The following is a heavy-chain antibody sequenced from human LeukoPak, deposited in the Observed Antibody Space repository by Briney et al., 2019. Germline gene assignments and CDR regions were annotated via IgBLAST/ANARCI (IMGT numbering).Heavy chain of an antibody. CDR1: GFTFSSYE. CDR2: ISSSGSTI. Sequence: QPGGSLRLSCAASGFTFSSYEMNWVRQAPGKGLEWVSYISSSGSTIYYADSVKGRFTISRDNAKNSLYLQMNSLRAEDTAVYYCARGGLYGDYFDYWGQGTLVTVSS. CDR3: ARGGLYGDYFDY. J-gene: IGHJ4*02. D-gene: IGHD4-17*01. V-gene: IGHV3-48*03.